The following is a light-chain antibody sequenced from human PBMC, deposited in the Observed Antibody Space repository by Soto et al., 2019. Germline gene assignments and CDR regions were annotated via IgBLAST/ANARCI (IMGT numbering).Light chain of an antibody. CDR1: SSDVGTYNF. Sequence: QSALTQPASVSASPGQSISISCTGSSSDVGTYNFVSWYKQHPGKAPKLLIYNVSNRPSGIPDRFSGSKSGNTASLTISGLQAEDEADYYCGSYTSSDTRVVFGGGTQLTVL. V-gene: IGLV2-14*03. CDR3: GSYTSSDTRVV. CDR2: NVS. J-gene: IGLJ2*01.